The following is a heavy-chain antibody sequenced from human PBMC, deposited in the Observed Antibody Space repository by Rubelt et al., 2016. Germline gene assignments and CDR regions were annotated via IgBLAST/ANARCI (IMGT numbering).Heavy chain of an antibody. D-gene: IGHD1-26*01. CDR2: ISVNSGDT. CDR3: ATCGGSYYSLWGFDY. Sequence: QVQLVQSGAEVKKSGASVKVSCKASGYTFSKYGINWVRQAPGQGLEWMGWISVNSGDTKYAQKIQGRVTMTTDTSTDTAYMELSSLRSEDTAVYYCATCGGSYYSLWGFDYWGQGTLVTVSS. J-gene: IGHJ4*02. CDR1: GYTFSKYG. V-gene: IGHV1-18*01.